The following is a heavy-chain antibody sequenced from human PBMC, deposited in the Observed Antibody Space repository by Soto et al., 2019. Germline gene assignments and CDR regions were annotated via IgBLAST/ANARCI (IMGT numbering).Heavy chain of an antibody. Sequence: ASVKVSCKVSGYTLTELSMHWVRQAPGQGLERMGGIIPVFGTANYAQKFQGRVTITADESTSTAYMELSSLRSEDTAVYYCASQARGANSLDYWGQGTLVTVSS. J-gene: IGHJ4*02. CDR3: ASQARGANSLDY. CDR2: IIPVFGTA. CDR1: GYTLTELS. D-gene: IGHD1-26*01. V-gene: IGHV1-69*13.